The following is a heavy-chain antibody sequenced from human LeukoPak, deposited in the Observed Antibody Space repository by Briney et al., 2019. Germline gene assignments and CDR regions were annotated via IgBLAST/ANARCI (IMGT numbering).Heavy chain of an antibody. J-gene: IGHJ4*02. D-gene: IGHD3-10*01. V-gene: IGHV1-18*01. Sequence: ASVKVSCKASGYTFTSYGISWVRQAPGQGLEWMGWISAYNGNTNYAQKLQGRVTMTTDTSTSTAYMELRSLRSGDTAVYYCARDRAWRFGELSDYWGQGTLVTVSS. CDR3: ARDRAWRFGELSDY. CDR2: ISAYNGNT. CDR1: GYTFTSYG.